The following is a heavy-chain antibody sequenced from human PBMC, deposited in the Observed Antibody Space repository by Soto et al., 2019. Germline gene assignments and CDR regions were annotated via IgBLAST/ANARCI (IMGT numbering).Heavy chain of an antibody. CDR3: AASPYYYDSSGYYPPWFDP. D-gene: IGHD3-22*01. CDR1: GGSISSSSYY. V-gene: IGHV4-39*01. J-gene: IGHJ5*02. CDR2: IYYSGST. Sequence: LSLTCSVSGGSISSSSYYWGWIRQPPGKGLEWIGSIYYSGSTYYNPSLKSRVTISVDTSKNQFSLKPSSVTAADTAVYYCAASPYYYDSSGYYPPWFDPWGQGTLVTVSS.